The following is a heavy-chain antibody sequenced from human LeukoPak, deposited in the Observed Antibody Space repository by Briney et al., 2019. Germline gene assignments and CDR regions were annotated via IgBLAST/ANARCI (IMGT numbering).Heavy chain of an antibody. D-gene: IGHD4-17*01. CDR1: GFTFSSYA. J-gene: IGHJ2*01. CDR3: ARRAYGDYGRWYYDL. Sequence: GGSLRLSCAASGFTFSSYAMHWVRQAPGKGLEWVAVISYDGSNKYYADSVKGRIAISRENAKNSLYLQMNSLRVGDTAVYYCARRAYGDYGRWYYDLWGRGTLVTVSS. CDR2: ISYDGSNK. V-gene: IGHV3-30*09.